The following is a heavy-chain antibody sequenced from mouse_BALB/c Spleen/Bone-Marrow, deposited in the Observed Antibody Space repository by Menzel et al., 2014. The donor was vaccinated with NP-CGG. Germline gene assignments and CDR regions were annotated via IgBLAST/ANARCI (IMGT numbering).Heavy chain of an antibody. D-gene: IGHD4-1*01. CDR1: GYAFTNYL. V-gene: IGHV1-54*01. CDR2: INPGSGGT. Sequence: LQESGAELVRPGTSVKVSCKASGYAFTNYLIEWVKQRPGQGLEWIGVINPGSGGTNYSEKFKAKATLTADKSSSTAYMQLSSLTSDDSVVYFCARCLTGTSAMDYWGQGTSVTVSS. CDR3: ARCLTGTSAMDY. J-gene: IGHJ4*01.